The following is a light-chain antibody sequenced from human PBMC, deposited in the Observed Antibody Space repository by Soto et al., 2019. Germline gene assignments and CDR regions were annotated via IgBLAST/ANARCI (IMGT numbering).Light chain of an antibody. V-gene: IGKV1-39*01. CDR1: QSISSY. CDR3: QQSYSTPPT. Sequence: DIRMTQSPSSLSASVGDRVTITCRASQSISSYLNWYQQKPGKAPKLLIYAASSLQSGVPSRFSGSGSGTEFTLTISSLQPEDFAPYYCQQSYSTPPTFGQGTRLEIK. CDR2: AAS. J-gene: IGKJ5*01.